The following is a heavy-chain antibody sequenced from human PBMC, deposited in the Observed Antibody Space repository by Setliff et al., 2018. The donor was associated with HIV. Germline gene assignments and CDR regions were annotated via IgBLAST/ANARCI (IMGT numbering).Heavy chain of an antibody. Sequence: GGSLRLSCAASGFTFSSSAMSWVRQAPGKGLEWVSGISGSGVSTYYADSVKGRFTISRDNSKNTLYLQMNSLRAEDTAVYYCAKDRGSDPYDPIDYWGQGTLVTVSS. D-gene: IGHD3-22*01. CDR3: AKDRGSDPYDPIDY. V-gene: IGHV3-23*01. CDR1: GFTFSSSA. CDR2: ISGSGVST. J-gene: IGHJ4*02.